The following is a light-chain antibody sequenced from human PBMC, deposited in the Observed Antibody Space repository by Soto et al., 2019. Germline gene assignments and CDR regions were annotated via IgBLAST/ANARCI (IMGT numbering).Light chain of an antibody. CDR2: DSS. CDR1: QSVSSSY. CDR3: QQYGSPPIT. V-gene: IGKV3-20*01. Sequence: EIVLTQSPGTLSLSPGERVTLSCRASQSVSSSYLAWYQQKPGQAPRLLIYDSSSRATGIPDRFSGSGSGTDFTLTVSGLEPEDFAVYYCQQYGSPPITFGGGTKVEIK. J-gene: IGKJ4*01.